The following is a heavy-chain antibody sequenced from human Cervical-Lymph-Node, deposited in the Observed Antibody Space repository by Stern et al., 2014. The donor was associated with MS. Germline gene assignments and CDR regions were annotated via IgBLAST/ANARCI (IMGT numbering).Heavy chain of an antibody. CDR2: INPNNGGT. CDR1: GYGFTDYS. Sequence: QLVHSGTEVRKSGASVMVSCKTSGYGFTDYSIHLVRPAPGQGLEWMGWINPNNGGTNYAQKFQGWITMTRDTSISTAYMELSRLRSDDTAVYFCARDGSKGMDVWGQGTTVIVSS. D-gene: IGHD6-25*01. J-gene: IGHJ6*02. CDR3: ARDGSKGMDV. V-gene: IGHV1-2*04.